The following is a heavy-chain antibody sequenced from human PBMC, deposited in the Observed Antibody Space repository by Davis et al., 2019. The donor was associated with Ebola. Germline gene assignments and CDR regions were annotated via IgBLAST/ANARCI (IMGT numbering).Heavy chain of an antibody. CDR1: GGTFSSYA. V-gene: IGHV1-69*04. J-gene: IGHJ4*02. CDR3: ATAGVAWFRELSFDY. Sequence: AASVKVSCKASGGTFSSYAISWVRQAPGHGLEWMGRIIPILGIANYPQKFQGRVTMTEDTSTDTAYMELSSLRSEDTAVYYCATAGVAWFRELSFDYWGQGTLVTVSS. D-gene: IGHD3-10*01. CDR2: IIPILGIA.